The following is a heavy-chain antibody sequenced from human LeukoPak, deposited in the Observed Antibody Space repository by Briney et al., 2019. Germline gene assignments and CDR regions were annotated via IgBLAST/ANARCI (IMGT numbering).Heavy chain of an antibody. Sequence: GGSLRLSCRASGFKFNVYWMTWVRQAPGKGLQWVANIKEDGSEIYYEDSVKGRFTISRDNAKNSLYLRMNSLRAEDTAVYYCARDDEYSSSSDYWGQGTLVTVSS. CDR1: GFKFNVYW. D-gene: IGHD6-6*01. J-gene: IGHJ4*02. CDR2: IKEDGSEI. CDR3: ARDDEYSSSSDY. V-gene: IGHV3-7*01.